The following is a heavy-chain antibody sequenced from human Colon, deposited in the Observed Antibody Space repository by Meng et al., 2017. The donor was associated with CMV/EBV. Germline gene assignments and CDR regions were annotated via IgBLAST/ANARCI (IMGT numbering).Heavy chain of an antibody. D-gene: IGHD2-2*01. CDR1: GFTFSTYS. V-gene: IGHV3-21*01. Sequence: GESLKISCAASGFTFSTYSMHWVRQAPGKGLEWVSSISSSSVYKYYADSVKGRFTISRDNAKNSLYLQLNSLRAEDTAVYYCANSFVILPAARFYYWGQGTLVTVSS. CDR2: ISSSSVYK. CDR3: ANSFVILPAARFYY. J-gene: IGHJ4*02.